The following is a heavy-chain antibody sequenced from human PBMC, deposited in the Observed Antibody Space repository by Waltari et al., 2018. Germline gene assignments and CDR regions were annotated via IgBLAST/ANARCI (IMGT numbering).Heavy chain of an antibody. CDR2: IYHSGST. CDR1: GGSISSSNW. Sequence: QVQLQESGPGLVKPSGTLSLTCAVSGGSISSSNWWSWVRQPPGKGLEWIGEIYHSGSTNYNPSLKSRVTISVYKSKNQFSLKLSSVTAADTAVYYCATFSPDYYGSGSYFGYWGQGTLVSVSS. D-gene: IGHD3-10*01. V-gene: IGHV4-4*02. J-gene: IGHJ4*02. CDR3: ATFSPDYYGSGSYFGY.